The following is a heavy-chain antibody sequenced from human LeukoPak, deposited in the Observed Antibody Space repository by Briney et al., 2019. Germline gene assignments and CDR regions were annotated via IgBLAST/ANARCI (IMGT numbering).Heavy chain of an antibody. CDR1: GGSISSYY. V-gene: IGHV4-4*09. CDR2: IYTSGST. D-gene: IGHD1-14*01. J-gene: IGHJ4*02. CDR3: ARRAESEFDY. Sequence: SETLSLTCTVSGGSISSYYWSWIRQPPGKGLEWIGYIYTSGSTNYNPSLKSRVTISVDTSKSQFSLKLSSVTAADTAVYYCARRAESEFDYWGQGTLVTVSS.